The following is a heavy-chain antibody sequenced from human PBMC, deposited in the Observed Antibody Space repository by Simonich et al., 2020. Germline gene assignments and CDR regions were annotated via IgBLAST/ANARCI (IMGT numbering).Heavy chain of an antibody. CDR3: ANSWGSGAFDI. CDR1: GFTFSSYS. CDR2: INSDGSST. D-gene: IGHD7-27*01. J-gene: IGHJ3*02. Sequence: VQLLESGGGLVQLGGSLRLSCAASGFTFSSYSMSWVRQAPGKGLVCVSRINSDGSSTSYADSVKVRFTISRDNAKNTLYLQMNSLRAEDTAVYYCANSWGSGAFDIWGQGTMVTVSS. V-gene: IGHV3-74*02.